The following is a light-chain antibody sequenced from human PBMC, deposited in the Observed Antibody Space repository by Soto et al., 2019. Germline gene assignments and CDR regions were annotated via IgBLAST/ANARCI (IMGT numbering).Light chain of an antibody. CDR2: AAS. CDR1: QNINSY. Sequence: DIQMTPSPSSLSASVGDRVTITCRASQNINSYLNWYQQKPGKAPKLLIYAASSVQSGVPSRFSASGSGTDFTLTISSLQAEDFATYYCQQSSSTLPATFGGGTKVDIK. V-gene: IGKV1-39*01. CDR3: QQSSSTLPAT. J-gene: IGKJ4*01.